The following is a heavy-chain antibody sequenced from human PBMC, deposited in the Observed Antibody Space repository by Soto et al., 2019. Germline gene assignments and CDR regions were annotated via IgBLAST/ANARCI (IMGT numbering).Heavy chain of an antibody. J-gene: IGHJ6*02. V-gene: IGHV4-30-2*01. D-gene: IGHD2-2*01. CDR1: GGSISSGGYS. CDR3: ARGREWCSSTGCPYYYYYGMDV. Sequence: QLQLQESGSGLVKPSQTLSLTCAVSGGSISSGGYSWSWIRQPPGKGLEWIGYIYHSGSTYYNPSVKSRVTISLDRSKNQSALKLSSVTAANTAVDYCARGREWCSSTGCPYYYYYGMDVWGQGTTVTVSS. CDR2: IYHSGST.